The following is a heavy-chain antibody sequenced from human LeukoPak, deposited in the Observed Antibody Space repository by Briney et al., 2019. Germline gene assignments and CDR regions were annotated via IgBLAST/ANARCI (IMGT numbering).Heavy chain of an antibody. V-gene: IGHV3-74*01. CDR1: GFTFSSYW. D-gene: IGHD5-12*01. J-gene: IGHJ4*02. Sequence: GGSLRLSCAASGFTFSSYWMHWVRQTPEKGLEWVSRIDSDGSSTIYADPVKGRFTISRDNAKKMLFLQMNSLRAEDTAVYYCTRGYVGIDYWGQGTLVTVSS. CDR2: IDSDGSST. CDR3: TRGYVGIDY.